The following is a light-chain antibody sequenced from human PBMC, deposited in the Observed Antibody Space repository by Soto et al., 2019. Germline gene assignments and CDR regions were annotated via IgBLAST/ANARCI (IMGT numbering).Light chain of an antibody. Sequence: DIVMTQSPDSLAVSLGERATINCKSSQSVLYSSNNRNHLAWYQQKPGQPPKLLFYWASTRESGVPDRFSGSGSGTDFTLTISSLQAEDVAVYYCQQRVSPPFTFGQGTHLEIK. J-gene: IGKJ2*01. CDR2: WAS. V-gene: IGKV4-1*01. CDR1: QSVLYSSNNRNH. CDR3: QQRVSPPFT.